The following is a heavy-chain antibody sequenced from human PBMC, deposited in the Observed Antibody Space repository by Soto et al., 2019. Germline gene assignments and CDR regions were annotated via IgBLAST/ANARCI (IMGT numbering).Heavy chain of an antibody. CDR3: ARRPRTPCFDY. J-gene: IGHJ4*02. CDR2: IYYGGST. CDR1: GGSLSSGPYY. Sequence: SETLSLTCSVSGGSLSSGPYYWGWIRQPPGKGLEWIGSIYYGGSTYYNPSLKSRITMSVDTSKNQFSLKLSSVTAADTAVYYCARRPRTPCFDYWGQGTLVTVSS. V-gene: IGHV4-39*01.